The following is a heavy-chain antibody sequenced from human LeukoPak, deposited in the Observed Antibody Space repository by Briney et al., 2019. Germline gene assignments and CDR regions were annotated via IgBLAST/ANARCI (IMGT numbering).Heavy chain of an antibody. V-gene: IGHV1-69*05. CDR3: ARDGEVEMGPGPYAFDI. CDR1: GGTFSSHA. Sequence: SVKVSCKASGGTFSSHAISWVRQAPGQGLEWMGGIIPIFGTANYAQKFQGRVTITTDEYTSTAYMELSSLRSEDTAVYYCARDGEVEMGPGPYAFDIWGQGAMVTVSS. CDR2: IIPIFGTA. J-gene: IGHJ3*02. D-gene: IGHD5-24*01.